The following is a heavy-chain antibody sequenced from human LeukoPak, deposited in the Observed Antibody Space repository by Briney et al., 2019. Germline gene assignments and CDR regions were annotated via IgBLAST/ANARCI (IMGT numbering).Heavy chain of an antibody. D-gene: IGHD3-3*01. V-gene: IGHV4-59*08. J-gene: IGHJ5*02. CDR2: IYHSGST. Sequence: SETLSLTCAVYGGSFGGYYWSWIRQPPGKGLEWIGYIYHSGSTNYNPSLKSRVTISVDTSKNQFSLKLSSVTAADTAVYYCARRVTVSVRNWFDPWGQGTLVTVSS. CDR1: GGSFGGYY. CDR3: ARRVTVSVRNWFDP.